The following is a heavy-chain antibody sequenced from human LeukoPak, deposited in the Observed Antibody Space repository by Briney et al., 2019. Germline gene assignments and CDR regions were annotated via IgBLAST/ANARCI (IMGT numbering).Heavy chain of an antibody. CDR2: INHSGST. CDR3: ARGPGVGSGYNPTDY. CDR1: GGSFSGYY. V-gene: IGHV4-34*01. J-gene: IGHJ4*02. Sequence: SETLSLTCAVYGGSFSGYYWSWIRQPPGKGLEWIGEINHSGSTNYNPSLKSRVTISVDTSKNQFSLKLSSVTAADTAVYYCARGPGVGSGYNPTDYWGQGTLVTVSS. D-gene: IGHD5-12*01.